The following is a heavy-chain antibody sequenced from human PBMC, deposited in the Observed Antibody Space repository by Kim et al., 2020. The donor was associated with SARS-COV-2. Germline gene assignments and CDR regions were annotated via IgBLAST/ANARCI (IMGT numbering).Heavy chain of an antibody. D-gene: IGHD2-2*01. V-gene: IGHV3-74*01. CDR2: INSDGSST. CDR1: GFTFSSYW. J-gene: IGHJ2*01. CDR3: ARLYCSSTSCSSSYWYFDL. Sequence: GGSLRLSCAASGFTFSSYWMHWVRQAPGKGLVWVSRINSDGSSTSYADSVKGRFTISRDNAKNTLYLQMNSLRAEDTAVYYCARLYCSSTSCSSSYWYFDLWGRGTLVTVSS.